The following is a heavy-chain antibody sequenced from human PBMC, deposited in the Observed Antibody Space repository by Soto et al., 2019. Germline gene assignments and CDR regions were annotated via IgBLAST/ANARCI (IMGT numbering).Heavy chain of an antibody. CDR3: ASEALCGADCYFFEY. CDR1: GFTFRNSK. J-gene: IGHJ4*02. Sequence: GGSLRLSCAGSGFTFRNSKMFWVRQAPGKGLEWVSKINYSGSNIYYSKSVKGRFTISRDNAKNSLYLQMNSLTDEDTAIYFCASEALCGADCYFFEYWRPGTLVTVSS. CDR2: INYSGSNI. D-gene: IGHD2-21*02. V-gene: IGHV3-48*03.